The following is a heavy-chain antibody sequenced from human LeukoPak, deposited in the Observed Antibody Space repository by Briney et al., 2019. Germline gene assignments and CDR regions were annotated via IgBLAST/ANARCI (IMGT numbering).Heavy chain of an antibody. CDR1: GDSISSSTDY. CDR3: ARGRLGSYSDF. V-gene: IGHV4-39*07. J-gene: IGHJ4*02. D-gene: IGHD3-16*01. CDR2: IYYSGTT. Sequence: SETLSLTCTVSGDSISSSTDYWSYIRQPPGKGLEWIGSIYYSGTTHYNPSLKSRLTISVDTSKKQFSLKLTSVTAADTAVYYCARGRLGSYSDFWGQGTLVTVSS.